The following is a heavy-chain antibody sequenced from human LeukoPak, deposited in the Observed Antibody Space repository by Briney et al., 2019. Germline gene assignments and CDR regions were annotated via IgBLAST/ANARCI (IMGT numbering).Heavy chain of an antibody. CDR2: IYSGGST. V-gene: IGHV3-66*01. CDR1: GFTVSSNY. CDR3: ARDFRGYSGYDYNYGMDV. Sequence: GGSLRLSCAASGFTVSSNYMSWVRQAPGKGLEWVSVIYSGGSTYYADSVKGRFTISRDNSKNTLYPQMNSLRAEDTAVYYCARDFRGYSGYDYNYGMDVWGQGTTVTVSS. D-gene: IGHD5-12*01. J-gene: IGHJ6*02.